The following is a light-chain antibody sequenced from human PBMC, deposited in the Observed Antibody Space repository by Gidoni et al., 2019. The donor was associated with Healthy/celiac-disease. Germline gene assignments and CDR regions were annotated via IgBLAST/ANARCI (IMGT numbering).Light chain of an antibody. CDR1: SSNTGNNY. J-gene: IGLJ2*01. V-gene: IGLV1-51*01. CDR2: DNN. CDR3: GTWDSSLSAVV. Sequence: QSVLTQPPSVSAPPRQKVTISGSGSSSNTGNNYVSWYQQLPGTAPKLLIYDNNKRPSGIPDRFSGSKAGTSATLGITGLQNGDEDDYYSGTWDSSLSAVVFGGGTKLTVL.